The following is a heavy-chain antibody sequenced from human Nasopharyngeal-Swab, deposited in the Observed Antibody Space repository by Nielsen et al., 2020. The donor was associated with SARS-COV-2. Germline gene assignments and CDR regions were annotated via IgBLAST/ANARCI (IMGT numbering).Heavy chain of an antibody. V-gene: IGHV3-21*01. J-gene: IGHJ5*02. D-gene: IGHD3-10*01. Sequence: GESLKISCAASGFTFSSYSMNWVRQAPGKGLGWVSSISSSSSYIYYADSVKGRFTISRDNAKNSLYLQMNSLRAEDTAVYYCASALVWFGEIWFDPWGQGTLVTVSS. CDR3: ASALVWFGEIWFDP. CDR1: GFTFSSYS. CDR2: ISSSSSYI.